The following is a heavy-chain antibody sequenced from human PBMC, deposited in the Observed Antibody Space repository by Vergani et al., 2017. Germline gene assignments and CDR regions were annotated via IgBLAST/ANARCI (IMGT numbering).Heavy chain of an antibody. CDR3: ARKGYCSGASCYDSHRLDY. CDR2: IIPIFVTA. Sequence: QVPLVQSGAEVKKPGSSVKVSCKASGGTFSSYAISWVRQAPGQGLEWMGGIIPIFVTANYAQKFQGRVTITEDKSTSTAYMELSSLRSENTAVYYCARKGYCSGASCYDSHRLDYWGQGTLVTVSS. V-gene: IGHV1-69*06. D-gene: IGHD2-15*01. CDR1: GGTFSSYA. J-gene: IGHJ4*02.